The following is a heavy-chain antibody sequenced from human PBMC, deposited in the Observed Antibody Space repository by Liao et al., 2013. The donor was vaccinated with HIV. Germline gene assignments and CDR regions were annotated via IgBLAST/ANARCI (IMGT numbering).Heavy chain of an antibody. CDR3: ARDHNEGGGMDPFVH. V-gene: IGHV4-39*07. J-gene: IGHJ4*02. CDR2: IHYAANP. D-gene: IGHD2-15*01. CDR1: GGSVSSSGFR. Sequence: QLQLHESGPRLVKPSETLSLTCIVSGGSVSSSGFRWSWIRQPPGKGLEWITSIHYAANPYVNASLKSRLSVSLDRSRNHFSLNLTSATAADTAVYFCARDHNEGGGMDPFVHWGQGLLVTVSS.